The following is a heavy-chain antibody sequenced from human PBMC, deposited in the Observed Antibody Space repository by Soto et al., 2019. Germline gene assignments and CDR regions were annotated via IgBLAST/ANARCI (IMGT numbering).Heavy chain of an antibody. CDR3: ARDRPVDY. CDR2: IIGSSSTI. J-gene: IGHJ4*02. CDR1: GFPFSAVS. V-gene: IGHV3-48*02. Sequence: PGGSLRLSCAGSGFPFSAVSMNWVRQAPGKGLEWISYIIGSSSTIYYADSVKGRFSISRDNAKNSVYLQMNNLRHEDTAVYYCARDRPVDYWGQGTPVTVSS.